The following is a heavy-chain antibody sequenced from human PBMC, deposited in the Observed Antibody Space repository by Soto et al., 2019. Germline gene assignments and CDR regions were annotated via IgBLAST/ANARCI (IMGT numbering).Heavy chain of an antibody. J-gene: IGHJ3*01. D-gene: IGHD3-22*01. CDR3: ARAFFYQGSDSRGYSFDAFDF. Sequence: QVQLVQSGAEVKKPGASVKVSCKASGYTFTSYGMSWVRQAPGQGLEWMGWISAHTGSSEYAQRFQGRVTMTTDRSTSTAYMELRSLRSDDTAVYYCARAFFYQGSDSRGYSFDAFDFWGPGTLVTVYS. CDR1: GYTFTSYG. CDR2: ISAHTGSS. V-gene: IGHV1-18*01.